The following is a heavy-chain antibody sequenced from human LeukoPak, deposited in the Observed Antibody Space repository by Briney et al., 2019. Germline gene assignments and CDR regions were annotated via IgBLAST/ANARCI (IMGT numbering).Heavy chain of an antibody. CDR3: VTFYETY. CDR2: INSDGSWT. CDR1: GTYW. J-gene: IGHJ4*02. V-gene: IGHV3-74*01. D-gene: IGHD2/OR15-2a*01. Sequence: GGSLRPSCAASGTYWMHWVRQAPGKGLVWVSHINSDGSWTGYADSVKGRFTISKDNAKNTVSLQMNNLRAEDTAVYYCVTFYETYWGRGTLVTVSS.